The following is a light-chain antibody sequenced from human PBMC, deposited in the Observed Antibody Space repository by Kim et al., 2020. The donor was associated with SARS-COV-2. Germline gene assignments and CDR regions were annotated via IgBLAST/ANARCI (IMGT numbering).Light chain of an antibody. CDR1: NTDVGRYDY. CDR2: DVN. CDR3: NSFTISTTWV. V-gene: IGLV2-14*03. Sequence: QAFTISCTGTNTDVGRYDYVSWFQQHPGKAPKLIIYDVNNRPSGISDRFSGSKSGNTASLTISGLQAEDEADYYCNSFTISTTWVFGGGTKLTVL. J-gene: IGLJ3*02.